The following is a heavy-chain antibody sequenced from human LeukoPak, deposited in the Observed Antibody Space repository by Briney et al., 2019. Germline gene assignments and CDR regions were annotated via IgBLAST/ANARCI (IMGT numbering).Heavy chain of an antibody. D-gene: IGHD2-21*02. V-gene: IGHV3-53*01. Sequence: GGSLRLSCAASGFSISHYYMTWVRQTPGKGLDWVSVIYTGGGTNYGDSVKGGFTISRDNSKNTLYLQMNSLRADDRAIYYCARGQAYCGADCYSDWGQGTLVTVSS. CDR3: ARGQAYCGADCYSD. CDR2: IYTGGGT. CDR1: GFSISHYY. J-gene: IGHJ4*02.